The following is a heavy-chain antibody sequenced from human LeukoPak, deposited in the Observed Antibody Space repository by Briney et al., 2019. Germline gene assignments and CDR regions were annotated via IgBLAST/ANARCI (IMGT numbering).Heavy chain of an antibody. V-gene: IGHV3-30*18. CDR1: GFTFSSYG. CDR3: AKDRSLSL. J-gene: IGHJ4*02. D-gene: IGHD2-2*01. CDR2: ISYDGSNK. Sequence: GSLRLSCAASGFTFSSYGMHWVRQAPGKGLEWVAVISYDGSNKYYADSVKGRFTISRDNSKNTLYLQMNSLRAEDTAVYYCAKDRSLSLWGQGTLVTVSS.